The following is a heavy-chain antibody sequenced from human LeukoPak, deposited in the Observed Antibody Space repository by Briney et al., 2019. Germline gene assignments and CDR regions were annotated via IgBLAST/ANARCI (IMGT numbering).Heavy chain of an antibody. CDR3: ARDAPLPDF. V-gene: IGHV3-21*01. CDR2: ISSSSNYI. D-gene: IGHD1-26*01. J-gene: IGHJ4*02. Sequence: GGSLRLSCAASGVTFSSYTMNWVRQAPGERLEWVPSISSSSNYIYYADSVKGRFTISRDNAKNSLYLQMNSLRAEDTAVYYCARDAPLPDFWGQGTLVAVSS. CDR1: GVTFSSYT.